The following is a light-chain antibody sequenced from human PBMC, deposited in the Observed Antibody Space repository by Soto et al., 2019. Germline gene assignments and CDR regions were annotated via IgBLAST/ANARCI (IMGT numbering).Light chain of an antibody. Sequence: AIRMTQSPSSLSASTGDRVTITCRASQGISSYLAWYQQKPGKAPKLLIYAASTLQSGVRSRFSGSGSGTDFTLTISCLQSEDFATYYCQQYYSYPSFGQGTKVEIK. CDR2: AAS. CDR3: QQYYSYPS. V-gene: IGKV1-8*01. J-gene: IGKJ1*01. CDR1: QGISSY.